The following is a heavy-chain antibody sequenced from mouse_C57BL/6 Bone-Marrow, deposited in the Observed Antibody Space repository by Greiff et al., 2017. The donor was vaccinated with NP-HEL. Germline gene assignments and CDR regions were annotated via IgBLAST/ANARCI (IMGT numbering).Heavy chain of an antibody. J-gene: IGHJ4*01. Sequence: VQLKQSGPELVKPGASVKISCKASGYSFTGYYMNWVKQSPEKSLEWIGEINPSTGGTTYNQKFKAKATLTVDKSSSTAYMQLKSLTSEDSAVYYCARVYYGSKYYYAMDYWGQGTSVTVSS. CDR1: GYSFTGYY. V-gene: IGHV1-42*01. D-gene: IGHD1-1*01. CDR3: ARVYYGSKYYYAMDY. CDR2: INPSTGGT.